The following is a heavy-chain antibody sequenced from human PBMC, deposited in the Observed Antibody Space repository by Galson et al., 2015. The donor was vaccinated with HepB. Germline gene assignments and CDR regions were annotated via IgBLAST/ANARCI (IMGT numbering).Heavy chain of an antibody. D-gene: IGHD1-1*01. V-gene: IGHV3-23*01. CDR1: GFTFSDFA. CDR2: CGSGNIK. Sequence: SLRLSCVASGFTFSDFAMVWVRQAPGVGLEWVSTCGSGNIKYYADSVKGRFTISRDNSRNTLYLQMNSLRAEDTAVYYCAKWRLSERWFDPWGQGTLVTVSS. J-gene: IGHJ5*02. CDR3: AKWRLSERWFDP.